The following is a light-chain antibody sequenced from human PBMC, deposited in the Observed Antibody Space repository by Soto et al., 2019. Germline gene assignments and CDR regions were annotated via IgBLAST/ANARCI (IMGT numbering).Light chain of an antibody. V-gene: IGKV2D-29*01. CDR2: EVS. Sequence: DIVLTQTPLSLSVTPGQPASISCKSSQSLLHSDGKTYLCWYLQKAGQPPQVLVYEVSNRFSGVPKRFSGSGSGTDFTLRISQVEAEDVGVYYCKQSIQLPWTFCQGTKVEVK. CDR1: QSLLHSDGKTY. J-gene: IGKJ1*01. CDR3: KQSIQLPWT.